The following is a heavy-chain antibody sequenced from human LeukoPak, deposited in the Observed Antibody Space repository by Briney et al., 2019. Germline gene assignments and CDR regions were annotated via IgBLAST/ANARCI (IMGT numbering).Heavy chain of an antibody. V-gene: IGHV4-39*01. J-gene: IGHJ4*02. D-gene: IGHD2-2*02. CDR2: IYYSGST. CDR1: GGSISSSSYY. CDR3: ARRKVPAAIETETGDYFDY. Sequence: PSETLSLTCTVSGGSISSSSYYWGWIRQPPGKGLEWIGSIYYSGSTYYNPSLKSRVTISVDTSKNQFSLKLSSVTAADTAVYYCARRKVPAAIETETGDYFDYWGQGTLVTVSS.